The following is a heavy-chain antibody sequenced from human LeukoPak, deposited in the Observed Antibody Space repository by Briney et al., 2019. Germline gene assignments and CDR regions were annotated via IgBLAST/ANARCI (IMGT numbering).Heavy chain of an antibody. J-gene: IGHJ5*02. Sequence: GASVKVSCKASGGTFSSYTISWVRQAPGQGLEWMGRIIPILGIANYAQKFQSRVTITADKSTSTAYMELSSLRSEDTAVYYCARDWAYSSSWFDPWGQGTLVTVSS. CDR2: IIPILGIA. V-gene: IGHV1-69*04. CDR1: GGTFSSYT. D-gene: IGHD6-13*01. CDR3: ARDWAYSSSWFDP.